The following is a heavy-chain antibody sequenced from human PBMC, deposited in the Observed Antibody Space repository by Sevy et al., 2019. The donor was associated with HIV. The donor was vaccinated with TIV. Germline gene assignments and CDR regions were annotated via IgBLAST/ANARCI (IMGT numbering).Heavy chain of an antibody. CDR2: IHWNGGST. J-gene: IGHJ5*02. Sequence: GGSLRLSCAASGFTFDDYGMSWIRQTPGKGLEWVSGIHWNGGSTDYADSVRGRFTISRDNAKNSLFLQMNNLRAEDTALYYSLRDSAAAGSRWFAPWGQGIPVTVSS. CDR1: GFTFDDYG. D-gene: IGHD6-25*01. CDR3: LRDSAAAGSRWFAP. V-gene: IGHV3-20*04.